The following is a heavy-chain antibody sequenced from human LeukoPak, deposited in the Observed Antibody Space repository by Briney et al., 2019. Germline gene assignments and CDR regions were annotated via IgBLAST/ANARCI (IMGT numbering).Heavy chain of an antibody. CDR1: GGSLSGYY. V-gene: IGHV4-34*01. CDR3: ARPVPSRLGWFDP. J-gene: IGHJ5*02. D-gene: IGHD1-1*01. CDR2: INHSGST. Sequence: SETLSLTCTVEGGSLSGYYWTWIRQPPGKGLEWIGDINHSGSTTYNPSLKSQVTLSVEKSKNQLSLKLTSVTAADTAVYYCARPVPSRLGWFDPWGQGTLVTVSS.